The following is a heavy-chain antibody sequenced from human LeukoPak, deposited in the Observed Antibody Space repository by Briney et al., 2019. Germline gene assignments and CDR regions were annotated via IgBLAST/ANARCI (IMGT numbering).Heavy chain of an antibody. J-gene: IGHJ4*02. V-gene: IGHV3-23*01. D-gene: IGHD6-19*01. Sequence: PGGSLRLSCAASGFTFSSYAMSWVRQAPGKGLEWVSAISGSGGSTYYADSVKRRFTISRDNSKNTLYLQMNSLRAEDTAVYYCAKARYSSGWYFADYFDYWGQGTLVTVSS. CDR1: GFTFSSYA. CDR3: AKARYSSGWYFADYFDY. CDR2: ISGSGGST.